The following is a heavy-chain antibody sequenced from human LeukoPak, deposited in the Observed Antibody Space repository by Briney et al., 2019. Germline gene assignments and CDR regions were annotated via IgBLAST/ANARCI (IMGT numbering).Heavy chain of an antibody. CDR2: IYYSGST. D-gene: IGHD2-21*02. J-gene: IGHJ4*02. CDR1: GGPISSGDYY. Sequence: SQTLSLTCTVSGGPISSGDYYWSWIRQPPGKGLEWIGYIYYSGSTYYNPSLKSRVTISVDTSKNQFSLKLSSVTAADTAVYYCARDRGSGGDCYFDYWGQGTLVTVSS. V-gene: IGHV4-30-4*01. CDR3: ARDRGSGGDCYFDY.